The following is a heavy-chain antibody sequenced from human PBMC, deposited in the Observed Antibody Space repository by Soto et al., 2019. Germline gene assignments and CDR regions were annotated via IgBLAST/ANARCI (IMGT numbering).Heavy chain of an antibody. CDR1: GFTFSSFA. Sequence: GGSLRLSCAASGFTFSSFAMSWVRQAPGKGLDWVSAISGSGGSTHSADSVKGRFTISRDNSKNTLYLQMSSLRAEDTAVYYCARGFSDGKGSTPDFWAQGSLVTVSS. D-gene: IGHD2-15*01. J-gene: IGHJ4*02. V-gene: IGHV3-23*01. CDR3: ARGFSDGKGSTPDF. CDR2: ISGSGGST.